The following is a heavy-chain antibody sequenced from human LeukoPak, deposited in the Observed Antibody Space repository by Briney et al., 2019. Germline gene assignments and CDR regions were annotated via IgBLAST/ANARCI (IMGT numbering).Heavy chain of an antibody. Sequence: SETLSLTCTVSGGSISSYYWNWIRQPPGKGLEWIGYIYYSGSTNYNPSLKSRVTISVDTSKKKISLKLSSVTAADTAVYYCARGRYGTISRGWFDPWGQGTLVTVSS. CDR1: GGSISSYY. J-gene: IGHJ5*02. CDR2: IYYSGST. CDR3: ARGRYGTISRGWFDP. D-gene: IGHD1-14*01. V-gene: IGHV4-59*01.